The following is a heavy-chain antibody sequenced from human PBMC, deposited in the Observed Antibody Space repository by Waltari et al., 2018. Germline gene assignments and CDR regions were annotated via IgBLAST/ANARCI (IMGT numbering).Heavy chain of an antibody. J-gene: IGHJ4*02. Sequence: EVQLVESGGGLVKPGGSLRLSCTASGFPFSSVRMNWVRQAPGQGLEWVGRIKSKIDGETIVYAAPVKGRFIISRDDSQNTAYVQMNSLKTEDTAVYYCTTDMVFTSGHFDHWGRGTLVTVSS. D-gene: IGHD3-22*01. CDR1: GFPFSSVR. CDR2: IKSKIDGETI. V-gene: IGHV3-15*07. CDR3: TTDMVFTSGHFDH.